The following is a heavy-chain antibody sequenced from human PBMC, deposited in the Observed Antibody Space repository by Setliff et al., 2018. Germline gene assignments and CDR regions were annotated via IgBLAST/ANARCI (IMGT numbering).Heavy chain of an antibody. Sequence: ASVKVSCKASGYTFTSYGISWVRQAPGQGLEWMGWISAYNGNTNYAQKFQGRVTITADESTSTAYMELSSLRSEDTAVYYCARDTYIGDFWSGYYIQGQFDPWGQGTLVTVSS. V-gene: IGHV1-18*01. CDR3: ARDTYIGDFWSGYYIQGQFDP. CDR1: GYTFTSYG. D-gene: IGHD3-3*01. CDR2: ISAYNGNT. J-gene: IGHJ5*02.